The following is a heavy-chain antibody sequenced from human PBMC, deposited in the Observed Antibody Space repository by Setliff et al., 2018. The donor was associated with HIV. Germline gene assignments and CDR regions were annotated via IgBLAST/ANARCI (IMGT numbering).Heavy chain of an antibody. J-gene: IGHJ5*02. CDR2: IYHSGTT. D-gene: IGHD3-10*01. Sequence: TLSLTCAVSGGSISSSNWWSWVRQPPGKGLEWIGEIYHSGTTNYNPSLKSRVTISVDKSKNQFSLRLSSVTAADSAIYYCATYADRESNRFDPWGQGILVTVSS. V-gene: IGHV4-4*02. CDR1: GGSISSSNW. CDR3: ATYADRESNRFDP.